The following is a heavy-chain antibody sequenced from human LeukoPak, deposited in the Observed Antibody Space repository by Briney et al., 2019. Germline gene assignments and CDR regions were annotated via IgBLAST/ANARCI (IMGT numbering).Heavy chain of an antibody. CDR3: ARVGGYSYGAPVNYYYYYYMDV. CDR1: GFTFSSYA. Sequence: GGSLRLSCAASGFTFSSYAMSWVRQAPGKGLEWVSAISGSGGSTYYADSVKGRFTISRDNAKNSLYLQMNSLRAEDTAVYYCARVGGYSYGAPVNYYYYYYMDVWGKGTTVTVSS. CDR2: ISGSGGST. D-gene: IGHD5-18*01. J-gene: IGHJ6*03. V-gene: IGHV3-23*01.